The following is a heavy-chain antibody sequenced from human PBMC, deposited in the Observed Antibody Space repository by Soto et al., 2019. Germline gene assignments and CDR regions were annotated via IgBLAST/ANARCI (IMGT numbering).Heavy chain of an antibody. CDR1: GFTFSSYA. V-gene: IGHV3-23*01. D-gene: IGHD6-13*01. CDR2: ISGSGGST. J-gene: IGHJ3*02. Sequence: GESLKISCAASGFTFSSYAMSWVRQAPGKGLEWVSAISGSGGSTYYADSVKGRFTISRDNSKNTLYLQMNSLRAEDTAVYYCVTGIAAAGTQQDAFDIWGQGTMVTVSS. CDR3: VTGIAAAGTQQDAFDI.